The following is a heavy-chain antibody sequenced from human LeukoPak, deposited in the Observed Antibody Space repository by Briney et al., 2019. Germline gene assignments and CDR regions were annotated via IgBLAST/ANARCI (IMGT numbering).Heavy chain of an antibody. CDR1: GYSFTTYW. CDR3: ARSNTYYYDDSGRYYSDY. J-gene: IGHJ4*02. CDR2: IYPGDSET. Sequence: GESLKISCMGSGYSFTTYWIGWVRQMPGKGLEWMGLIYPGDSETRYSPSFQGQVTISADKSINTAYLRWSSLKASDTAMYYCARSNTYYYDDSGRYYSDYWGQGTLVTASS. D-gene: IGHD3-22*01. V-gene: IGHV5-51*01.